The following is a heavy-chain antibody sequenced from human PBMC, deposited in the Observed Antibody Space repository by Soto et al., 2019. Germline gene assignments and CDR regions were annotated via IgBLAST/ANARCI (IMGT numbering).Heavy chain of an antibody. CDR2: INHSGST. CDR3: ARGHYDFWSGYYGYFDY. CDR1: GGSFSGYY. V-gene: IGHV4-34*01. Sequence: PSETLSLTCAVYGGSFSGYYWSWIRQPPGKGLEWIGEINHSGSTNYNPSLKSRVTISVDTSKNQFSLKLSSVTAADTAVYYCARGHYDFWSGYYGYFDYWGQGTLVTVPS. J-gene: IGHJ4*02. D-gene: IGHD3-3*01.